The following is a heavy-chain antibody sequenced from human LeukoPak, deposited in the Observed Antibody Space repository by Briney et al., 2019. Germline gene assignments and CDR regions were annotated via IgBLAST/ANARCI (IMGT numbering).Heavy chain of an antibody. CDR1: GFTFTTYG. CDR3: ARDRAYYYDSSGSYDY. J-gene: IGHJ4*02. Sequence: GGSLRLSCATSGFTFTTYGMNWVRQAPGKGLEWISYISDSGILQADSVKGRFTISRDNSKNTLYLQMNSLRAEDTAVYYCARDRAYYYDSSGSYDYWGQGTLVTVSS. V-gene: IGHV3-48*01. D-gene: IGHD3-22*01. CDR2: ISDSGI.